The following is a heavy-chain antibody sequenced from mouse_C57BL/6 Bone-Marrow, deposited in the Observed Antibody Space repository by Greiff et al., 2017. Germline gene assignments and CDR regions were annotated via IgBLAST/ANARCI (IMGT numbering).Heavy chain of an antibody. CDR1: GFTFTDYY. Sequence: EVKVVESGGGLVQPGGSLSLSCAASGFTFTDYYMSWVRQPPGKALEWLGFIRHKANGYTTEYSASVKGRFTISRDNSQSILYLQMNALRAEDSAAYYCARSGYYGSSCVGFAYWGQGTLVTVSA. V-gene: IGHV7-3*01. CDR3: ARSGYYGSSCVGFAY. D-gene: IGHD1-1*01. J-gene: IGHJ3*01. CDR2: IRHKANGYTT.